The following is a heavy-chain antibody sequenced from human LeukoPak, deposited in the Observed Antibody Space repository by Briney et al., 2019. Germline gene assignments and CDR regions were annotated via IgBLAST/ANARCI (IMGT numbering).Heavy chain of an antibody. CDR3: VRAIPAFAEFYFDS. J-gene: IGHJ4*02. V-gene: IGHV4-4*07. CDR2: IYMTGGT. Sequence: SGTLSLTCTVSRDSSRNYYCNWIRQAAGKGLEWLGRIYMTGGTNYNPSLDGRVTMSVDTSKNQFSLSLSSVTAADTGVYYCVRAIPAFAEFYFDSWGQGTLVTVSS. CDR1: RDSSRNYY. D-gene: IGHD2-2*01.